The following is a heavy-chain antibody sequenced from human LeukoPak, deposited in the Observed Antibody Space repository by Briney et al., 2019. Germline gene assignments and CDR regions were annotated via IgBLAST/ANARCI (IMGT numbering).Heavy chain of an antibody. CDR1: GGSISSYY. Sequence: PSETLSLTCTVSGGSISSYYWSWIRQPPGKGLEWIGYIYYSGSTNYNPSLKSRVTISVDTSKNQFSLKLRSVTAADTAVYYCARKVDGGWYYFDYWGQGTLVTVSS. V-gene: IGHV4-59*08. D-gene: IGHD6-19*01. CDR2: IYYSGST. CDR3: ARKVDGGWYYFDY. J-gene: IGHJ4*02.